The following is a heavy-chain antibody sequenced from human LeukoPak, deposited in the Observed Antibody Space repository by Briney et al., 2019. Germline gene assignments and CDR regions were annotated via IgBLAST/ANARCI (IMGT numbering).Heavy chain of an antibody. CDR2: ISGSGGST. Sequence: PGGSLRLSCAASGFTFSSYAMSWVRQAPGKGLEWVSGISGSGGSTYYADSVKGRFTISRDNSKNTLYLQMNSLRAEDTAVYCCAKEWYYYDSTGYYYDWGQGTLVTVSS. CDR1: GFTFSSYA. J-gene: IGHJ4*02. CDR3: AKEWYYYDSTGYYYD. D-gene: IGHD3-22*01. V-gene: IGHV3-23*01.